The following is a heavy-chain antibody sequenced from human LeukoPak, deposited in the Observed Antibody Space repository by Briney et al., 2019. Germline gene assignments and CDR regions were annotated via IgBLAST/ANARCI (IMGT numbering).Heavy chain of an antibody. CDR1: GDSTSSGDYY. Sequence: SQTLSLTCTVSGDSTSSGDYYWSWIRQPPGKGLEWIGYIYYSGSTYYNPSLKRRVSISVDTSKNQFSLKLSSVTAEDTAVYYYARERVVGATTPLDHWGQGTLVTVSS. D-gene: IGHD1-26*01. V-gene: IGHV4-30-4*08. CDR2: IYYSGST. J-gene: IGHJ4*02. CDR3: ARERVVGATTPLDH.